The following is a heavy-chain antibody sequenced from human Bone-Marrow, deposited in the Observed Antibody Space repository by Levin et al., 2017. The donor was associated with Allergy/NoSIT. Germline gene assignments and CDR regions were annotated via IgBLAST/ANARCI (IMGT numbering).Heavy chain of an antibody. V-gene: IGHV4-39*07. CDR3: ARDDTEYVGAEGTTASYYYGLDV. Sequence: SCIVSGGSLSSLRYYWAWIRQTPGRGLEWIGSVYYSGTAHYSASLKTRVTISLDTSKNQFSLRLRSVTAADTAVYYCARDDTEYVGAEGTTASYYYGLDVWGPGATVLVSS. CDR2: VYYSGTA. CDR1: GGSLSSLRYY. D-gene: IGHD6-6*01. J-gene: IGHJ6*02.